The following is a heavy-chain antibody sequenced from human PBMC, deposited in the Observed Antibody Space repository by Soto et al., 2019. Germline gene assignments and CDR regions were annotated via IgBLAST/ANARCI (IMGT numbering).Heavy chain of an antibody. CDR1: GDSVSSNSAA. CDR2: TYYRSKWYN. Sequence: SQTLSLTCAISGDSVSSNSAAWNWIRQSPSRGLEWLGRTYYRSKWYNDYAVSVKSRITINPDTSKNQFSLQLNSVTPEDTAVYYCARDDVVPAARYYYHGMDVWGQGTTVTVSS. V-gene: IGHV6-1*01. CDR3: ARDDVVPAARYYYHGMDV. J-gene: IGHJ6*02. D-gene: IGHD2-2*01.